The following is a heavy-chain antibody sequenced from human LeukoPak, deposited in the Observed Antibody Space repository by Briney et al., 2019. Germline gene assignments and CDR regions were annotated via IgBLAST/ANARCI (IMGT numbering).Heavy chain of an antibody. Sequence: PGGSLRLSCAASGFTVSSKYMSWVRRAPGKGLEWVSVIYSGGATYYADSVKRRFTVSRDNSKNTVYLQMNSLRAEDTAIYYCARERDSSGYILAYWGQGTLVTVSS. V-gene: IGHV3-53*01. CDR3: ARERDSSGYILAY. CDR2: IYSGGAT. D-gene: IGHD3-22*01. J-gene: IGHJ4*02. CDR1: GFTVSSKY.